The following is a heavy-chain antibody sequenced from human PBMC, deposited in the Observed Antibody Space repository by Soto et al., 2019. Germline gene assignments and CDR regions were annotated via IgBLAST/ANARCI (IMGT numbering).Heavy chain of an antibody. CDR1: GGTFSTYT. V-gene: IGHV1-69*08. J-gene: IGHJ4*02. CDR2: IIPILNSV. D-gene: IGHD5-18*01. Sequence: GASVKVSCKASGGTFSTYTISWVRHAPGQGLEWMGRIIPILNSVNYAQKFQGRVTITADKSTSTAYMELSSLRSEDTAVYYCASGDTAMVNYFDYWGQGTLVTSPQ. CDR3: ASGDTAMVNYFDY.